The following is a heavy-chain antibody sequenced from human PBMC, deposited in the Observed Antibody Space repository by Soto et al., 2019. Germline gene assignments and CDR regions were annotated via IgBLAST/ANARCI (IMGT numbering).Heavy chain of an antibody. J-gene: IGHJ5*02. Sequence: ASVKVSCKASGYTFTSYGISWVRQAPGQGLEWMGWISAYNGNTNYAQKPQGRVTMTTDTSTSTAYMELRSLRSDDTAVYYCARAEGYFDSSCFDPWGQGIRVTVSS. CDR1: GYTFTSYG. V-gene: IGHV1-18*01. CDR3: ARAEGYFDSSCFDP. D-gene: IGHD3-9*01. CDR2: ISAYNGNT.